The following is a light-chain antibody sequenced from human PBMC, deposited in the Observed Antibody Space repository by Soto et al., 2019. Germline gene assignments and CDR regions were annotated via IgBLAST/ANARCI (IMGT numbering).Light chain of an antibody. J-gene: IGLJ3*02. V-gene: IGLV2-11*01. Sequence: QSALTQPRSVSGSPGQSVTISCTGSSTDVGRYNYVSWYQLHPGKAPKLMIYDVRKRPSGVPDRFSASKSGNTASLTISGLQDEDEAEYYCCSYAGGVVFGGGTKLTVL. CDR2: DVR. CDR1: STDVGRYNY. CDR3: CSYAGGVV.